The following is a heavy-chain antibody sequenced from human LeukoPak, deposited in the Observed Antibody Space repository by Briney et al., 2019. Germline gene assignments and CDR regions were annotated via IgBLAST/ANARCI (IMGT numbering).Heavy chain of an antibody. D-gene: IGHD2-2*02. V-gene: IGHV3-23*01. CDR1: GFTFSSYA. CDR3: AKGYCRGISCYSDY. CDR2: ISGSGGST. J-gene: IGHJ4*02. Sequence: GGSLRLSCAAPGFTFSSYAMSWVRQAPGKGLEWVSAISGSGGSTDYADSVKGRFTISRDNSKNTLYLQMYSLRAEDTAVYYCAKGYCRGISCYSDYWGQGTLVTVSS.